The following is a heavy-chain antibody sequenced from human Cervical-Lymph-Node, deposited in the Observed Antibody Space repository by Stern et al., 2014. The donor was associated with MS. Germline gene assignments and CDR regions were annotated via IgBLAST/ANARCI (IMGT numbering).Heavy chain of an antibody. J-gene: IGHJ4*02. CDR1: GFTFSSYW. CDR2: IKQDGSEK. D-gene: IGHD1-7*01. Sequence: EVQLLESGGGLVQPGGSLRLSCAASGFTFSSYWMSWVRQAPGKGLEWVANIKQDGSEKYYVDSVKGRFTISRDNAKNSLYLQMNSLRAEDTAVYYCARAPNWNSRSLGYWGQGTLVTVSS. V-gene: IGHV3-7*03. CDR3: ARAPNWNSRSLGY.